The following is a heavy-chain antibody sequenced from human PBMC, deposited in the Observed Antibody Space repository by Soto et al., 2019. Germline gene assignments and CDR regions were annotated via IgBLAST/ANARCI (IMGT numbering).Heavy chain of an antibody. V-gene: IGHV1-2*02. D-gene: IGHD2-8*01. CDR2: INPNSGGT. J-gene: IGHJ5*02. Sequence: ASVKVSCKASGYTFTGYYMHWVRQAPGQGLEWMGWINPNSGGTNYAQKFQGRVTMTRDTSISTAYMELSRLRSDDTAVYYCARDSLMEIRRPHTFDPWGQGTLVTVSS. CDR1: GYTFTGYY. CDR3: ARDSLMEIRRPHTFDP.